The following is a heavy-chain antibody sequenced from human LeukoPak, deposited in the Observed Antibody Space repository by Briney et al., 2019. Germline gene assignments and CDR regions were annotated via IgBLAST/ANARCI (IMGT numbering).Heavy chain of an antibody. CDR3: ARDMVAHLYYDSSGYGY. J-gene: IGHJ4*02. Sequence: GASVKVSCKASGGTFSSYVISWVRQAPGQGLEWMGGIIPIFGTANYAQKFQGRVTITADESTSTAYMELSSLRSEDTAVYYCARDMVAHLYYDSSGYGYWGQGTLVTVSS. D-gene: IGHD3-22*01. CDR2: IIPIFGTA. V-gene: IGHV1-69*13. CDR1: GGTFSSYV.